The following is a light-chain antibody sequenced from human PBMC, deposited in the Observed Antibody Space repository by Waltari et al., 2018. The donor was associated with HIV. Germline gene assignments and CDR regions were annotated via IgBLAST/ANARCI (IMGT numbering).Light chain of an antibody. CDR2: WAS. CDR1: QSVLYSSNNKNY. J-gene: IGKJ4*01. Sequence: DIVMTQSPDSLAVSLGERATINCKSSQSVLYSSNNKNYLAWYQQKPGQPPKLLIYWASTRESGVPERFSGSGSWTDFTLTISSLQAEDVAVYYCQQYYSTPLTFGGGTKVEIK. V-gene: IGKV4-1*01. CDR3: QQYYSTPLT.